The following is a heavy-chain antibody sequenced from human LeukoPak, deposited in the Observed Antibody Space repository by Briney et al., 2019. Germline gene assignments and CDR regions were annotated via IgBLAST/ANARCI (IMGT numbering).Heavy chain of an antibody. D-gene: IGHD3-10*01. CDR3: AKSQFGELWDALDI. J-gene: IGHJ3*02. Sequence: GGSLILSCAASGFTVSRNYMSWVRQAPGKGLEWVSVIYSGGSTYYADSVKGRFTISRDNSKNTLYLQMNSLRAEDTAVYYCAKSQFGELWDALDIWGQGTTVTVSS. CDR1: GFTVSRNY. V-gene: IGHV3-53*01. CDR2: IYSGGST.